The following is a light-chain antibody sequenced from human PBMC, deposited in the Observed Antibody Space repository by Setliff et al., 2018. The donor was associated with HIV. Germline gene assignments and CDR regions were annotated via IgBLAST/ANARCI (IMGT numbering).Light chain of an antibody. V-gene: IGLV3-21*04. CDR2: YNS. CDR1: NIGSKS. J-gene: IGLJ2*01. Sequence: SNELTQPPSVSVAPGKTASITCGGNNIGSKSVYWYQQKPGQAPVLVISYNSDRPSGTPERFSGSNSGNTATLTISRVEAGDEADYYCQVWDSSSDLHVVFGGGTKVTVL. CDR3: QVWDSSSDLHVV.